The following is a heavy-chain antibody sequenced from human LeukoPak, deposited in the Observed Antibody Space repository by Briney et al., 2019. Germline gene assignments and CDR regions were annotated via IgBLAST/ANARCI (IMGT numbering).Heavy chain of an antibody. J-gene: IGHJ4*02. D-gene: IGHD3-16*01. CDR3: ARAPGYAPGRNDY. Sequence: PGGSLRLSCAASGFTFSSYSMNWVRQAPGKGLEWVSSISRSSSYISYADSMKGRFTISRDNAKNSLYLQMNSLRAEDTAVYYCARAPGYAPGRNDYWGQGTLVTVSS. CDR2: ISRSSSYI. V-gene: IGHV3-21*01. CDR1: GFTFSSYS.